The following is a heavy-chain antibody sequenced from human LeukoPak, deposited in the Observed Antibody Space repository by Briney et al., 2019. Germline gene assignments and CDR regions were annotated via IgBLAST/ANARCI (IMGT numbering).Heavy chain of an antibody. J-gene: IGHJ5*02. D-gene: IGHD1-7*01. V-gene: IGHV4-59*08. CDR3: ARGVITGTTQAFDL. CDR1: GGSISSYY. CDR2: IYYSGST. Sequence: SETLSLTCTVSGGSISSYYWSWIRQPPGKGLEWIGYIYYSGSTNYNPSLKSRVTISVDTSKNQFSLKLSSVTAADTAVYYCARGVITGTTQAFDLWGQGTLVTVSS.